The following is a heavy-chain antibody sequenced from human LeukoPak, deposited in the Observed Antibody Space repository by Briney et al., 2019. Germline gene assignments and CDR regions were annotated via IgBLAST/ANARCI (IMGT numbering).Heavy chain of an antibody. CDR3: ARVLVAGWLQLNYDGFDI. CDR2: IRNKANNYIT. CDR1: GFTFSDHF. J-gene: IGHJ3*02. V-gene: IGHV3-72*01. Sequence: AGGSLRLSCAASGFTFSDHFMDWVRQAPGKGLEWVGRIRNKANNYITEYAASVKGRFTISRDDSQNSLYLLMNSLKTDDTAVYYCARVLVAGWLQLNYDGFDIWGQGTLVTVSS. D-gene: IGHD5-24*01.